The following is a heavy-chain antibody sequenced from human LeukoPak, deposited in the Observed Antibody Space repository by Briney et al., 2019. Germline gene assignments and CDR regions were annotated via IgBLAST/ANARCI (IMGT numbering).Heavy chain of an antibody. J-gene: IGHJ4*02. CDR2: INTNTGNP. V-gene: IGHV7-4-1*02. D-gene: IGHD6-19*01. CDR3: ARSLGAGYSSGWYVGY. CDR1: DYTFTNYG. Sequence: GASVKVSCKASDYTFTNYGVSWVRQAPGQGLEWMGWINTNTGNPTYAQGFTGRFVFSLDTSVSTAYLQISSLKAEDTAVYYCARSLGAGYSSGWYVGYWGQGTLVTVSS.